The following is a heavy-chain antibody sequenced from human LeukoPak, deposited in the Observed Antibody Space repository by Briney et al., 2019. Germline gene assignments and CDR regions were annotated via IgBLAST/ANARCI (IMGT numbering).Heavy chain of an antibody. CDR3: ARDQSSRPLGY. CDR2: IKDDGSDK. D-gene: IGHD3-16*01. J-gene: IGHJ4*02. V-gene: IGHV3-7*01. Sequence: GGSLRLSCAASGFSISNYWMSWVRQAPGKGLEWVANIKDDGSDKYYVDSVKGRFTISRHNAENSVYLQMKSLRVEDTAVYYCARDQSSRPLGYWGQGTLVTVFS. CDR1: GFSISNYW.